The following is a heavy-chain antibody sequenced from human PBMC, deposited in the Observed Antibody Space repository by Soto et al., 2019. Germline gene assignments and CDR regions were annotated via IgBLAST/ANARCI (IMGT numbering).Heavy chain of an antibody. CDR3: AHSPRPLDIVVVPAAPGWFDP. CDR2: IYWNDDK. J-gene: IGHJ5*02. D-gene: IGHD2-2*03. CDR1: GFSLSTSGVG. V-gene: IGHV2-5*01. Sequence: SGPTLVNPTQTLTLTCTFSGFSLSTSGVGVGLIRQPPGKALEWLALIYWNDDKRYSPSLKSRLTITKDTSKNQVVLTMTNMDPVDTATYYCAHSPRPLDIVVVPAAPGWFDPWGQGTLVTVYS.